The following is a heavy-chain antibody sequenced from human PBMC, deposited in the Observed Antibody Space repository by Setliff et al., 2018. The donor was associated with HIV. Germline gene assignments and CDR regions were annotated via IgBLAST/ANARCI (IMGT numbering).Heavy chain of an antibody. V-gene: IGHV3-23*01. D-gene: IGHD1-26*01. J-gene: IGHJ4*02. CDR3: AKDGINSGDDGLDS. Sequence: PGGSLRLSCAASGFTFSSYAMSWVRQAPGKGLEWVSVVSGSGDNAFYADSVKGRFTTSRDNSKNTLYLQMNRLRVEDTATYYCAKDGINSGDDGLDSWGQGTLVTVSS. CDR2: VSGSGDNA. CDR1: GFTFSSYA.